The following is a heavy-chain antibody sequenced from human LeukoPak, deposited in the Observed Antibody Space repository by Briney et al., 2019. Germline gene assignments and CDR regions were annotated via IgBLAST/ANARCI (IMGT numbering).Heavy chain of an antibody. Sequence: GGSLRLSCAASGITFSDDYIDWVRQAPGKGLEWIGRSRDRGNSYPTQYAASVKDRFIISRDDATKSVYLQTNNLRTEDTAVYYCARELDALRFGGAFDYWGQGTLVTVSS. CDR3: ARELDALRFGGAFDY. J-gene: IGHJ4*02. CDR2: SRDRGNSYPT. D-gene: IGHD3-10*01. CDR1: GITFSDDY. V-gene: IGHV3-72*01.